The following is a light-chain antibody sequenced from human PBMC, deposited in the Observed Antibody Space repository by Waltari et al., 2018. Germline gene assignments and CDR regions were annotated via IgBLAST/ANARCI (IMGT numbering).Light chain of an antibody. CDR2: DDS. CDR3: QSYDSGLNGLF. Sequence: QSVLTQPPSVSGATGQRVTIPCTGSSSNIGSPYNVHWYQQLPGRAPKLLIYDDSHRPSGVPDRFSGSKSGTSASLAITGLQAEDEAEYFCQSYDSGLNGLFFGGGTKVTVL. V-gene: IGLV1-40*01. J-gene: IGLJ2*01. CDR1: SSNIGSPYN.